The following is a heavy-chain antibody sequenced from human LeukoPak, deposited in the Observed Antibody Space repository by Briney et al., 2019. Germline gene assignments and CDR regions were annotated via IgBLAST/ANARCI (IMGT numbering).Heavy chain of an antibody. CDR2: ISSSTTYT. J-gene: IGHJ4*02. Sequence: GGSLRLSCVASGFTFSSYNMNWVRQAPGKGLEWVSSISSSTTYTYYADSVKGRFTISGDNAKKSLYLQMNSLRADDTALYYCARDSTADLDYWGQGTLVTVSS. D-gene: IGHD6-19*01. CDR3: ARDSTADLDY. V-gene: IGHV3-21*01. CDR1: GFTFSSYN.